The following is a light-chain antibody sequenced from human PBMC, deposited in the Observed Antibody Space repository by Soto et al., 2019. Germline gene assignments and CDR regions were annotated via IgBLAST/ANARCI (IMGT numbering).Light chain of an antibody. V-gene: IGKV3-20*01. J-gene: IGKJ3*01. Sequence: EIVLMQSPGTLSLSPGERATLSCRASQSVSTNYLAWYQQSPGQAPRLLIYGASSRATGIPDRFSGSGSGTDCTLTISRLEPEDFAVYYCQQYGNSPFTFGPGTKVDIK. CDR2: GAS. CDR3: QQYGNSPFT. CDR1: QSVSTNY.